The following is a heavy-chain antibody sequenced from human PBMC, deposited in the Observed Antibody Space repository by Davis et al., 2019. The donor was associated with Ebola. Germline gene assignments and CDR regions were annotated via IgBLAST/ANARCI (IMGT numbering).Heavy chain of an antibody. CDR3: AKDQDSGSYYRGFDY. CDR1: GFTFRSNH. Sequence: GESLKISCAVSGFTFRSNHMNWLRQAPGKGLEWISYCSFTGEIHYSDSVKGRFTISRDNSKNTLYLQMNSLRAEDTAVYYCAKDQDSGSYYRGFDYWGQGTLVTVSS. CDR2: CSFTGEI. D-gene: IGHD1-26*01. J-gene: IGHJ4*02. V-gene: IGHV3-48*01.